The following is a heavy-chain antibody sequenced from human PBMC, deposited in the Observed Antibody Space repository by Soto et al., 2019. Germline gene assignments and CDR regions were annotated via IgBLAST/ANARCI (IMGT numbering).Heavy chain of an antibody. CDR2: INPSGGST. Sequence: QVQLMQSGAEVKKPGASVTISCKASGYTFTSYYIYWVRQAPRQGLEWMAIINPSGGSTNYAQKFQGRVTVTRDTSTSTVNMELSSLSSEDTAVYYCARDLTAADYWGQGTLVTVSS. CDR1: GYTFTSYY. V-gene: IGHV1-46*01. J-gene: IGHJ4*02. CDR3: ARDLTAADY. D-gene: IGHD2-21*02.